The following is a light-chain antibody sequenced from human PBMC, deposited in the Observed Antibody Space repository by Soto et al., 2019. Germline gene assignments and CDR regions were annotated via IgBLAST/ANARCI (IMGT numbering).Light chain of an antibody. CDR2: KAS. J-gene: IGKJ4*01. CDR1: QVISSW. CDR3: HQSSSFVLT. Sequence: DIQMTQSPSSVSASVGDTVTITCRASQVISSWLAWYQHKPGRAPKLLIYKASNLQHAVRSRFSGSAAQADDTSTLTTRNLHPEDFATCYCHQSSSFVLTCGGGTNVVIK. V-gene: IGKV1-12*01.